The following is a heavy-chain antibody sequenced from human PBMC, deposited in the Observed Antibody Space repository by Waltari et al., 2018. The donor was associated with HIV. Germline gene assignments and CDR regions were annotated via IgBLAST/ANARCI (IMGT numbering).Heavy chain of an antibody. J-gene: IGHJ4*02. CDR2: IYPGDSDT. CDR3: ARLYSSAYDY. CDR1: GYSFTSYW. V-gene: IGHV5-51*01. D-gene: IGHD6-25*01. Sequence: EVQLVQSGAEGKKPGDALQISWKGSGYSFTSYWIRRVRQVLGKGLEWMGIIYPGDSDTRYSPSFQGQVTISADKSISTAYLQWSSLKASDTAMYYCARLYSSAYDYWGQGTLVTVSS.